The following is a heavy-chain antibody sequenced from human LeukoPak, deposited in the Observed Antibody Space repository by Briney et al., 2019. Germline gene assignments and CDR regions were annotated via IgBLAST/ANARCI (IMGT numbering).Heavy chain of an antibody. V-gene: IGHV5-51*01. CDR2: IYPGDSDT. J-gene: IGHJ4*02. Sequence: GESLKISCKGSGYSFATYWIGWGRQMPGKGLEWMGIIYPGDSDTRYSTSFQGQVTISADKSISTAFLQWSSLKASDTAMYYCARRGYCGGDCYSDYWGQGTLVTVSS. CDR1: GYSFATYW. D-gene: IGHD2-21*01. CDR3: ARRGYCGGDCYSDY.